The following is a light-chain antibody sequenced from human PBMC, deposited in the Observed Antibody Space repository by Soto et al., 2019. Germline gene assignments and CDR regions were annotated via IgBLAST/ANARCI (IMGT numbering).Light chain of an antibody. CDR3: QQYGSSSIT. CDR2: GAS. Sequence: EIAMTQSPATLSVSSGEIATLDCRASQSVSSNFAWYQQTPGQATRLLIYGASSRDTGIPDRVSGSGAGTDVTLTISRLEPEDFAVYYCQQYGSSSITFGQGTRLEI. V-gene: IGKV3-20*01. CDR1: QSVSSN. J-gene: IGKJ5*01.